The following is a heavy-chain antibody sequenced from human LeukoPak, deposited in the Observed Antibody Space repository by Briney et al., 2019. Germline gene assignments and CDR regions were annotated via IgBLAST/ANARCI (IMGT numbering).Heavy chain of an antibody. Sequence: PGGPLRLSCAASGFTFSSYAMHWVRQAPGKGLEWVAVIWYDGSNKYYADSVKGRFTISRDHSKNPLYLQMKSLRAEDTAVYYCARKLEIAVAGTLGYWGQGTLVTVSS. J-gene: IGHJ4*02. D-gene: IGHD6-19*01. CDR3: ARKLEIAVAGTLGY. CDR1: GFTFSSYA. CDR2: IWYDGSNK. V-gene: IGHV3-33*08.